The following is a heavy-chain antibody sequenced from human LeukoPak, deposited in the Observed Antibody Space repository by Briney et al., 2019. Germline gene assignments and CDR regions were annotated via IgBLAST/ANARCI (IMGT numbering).Heavy chain of an antibody. CDR2: IYYSGST. V-gene: IGHV4-59*01. Sequence: SETLSLTCTVSGGSISSYYWSRIRQPPGKGLEWIGYIYYSGSTNCNPSLKSRVTISVDTSKNQFSLKLSSVTAADTAVYYCARVRNSGYDSGIDYWGQGTLVTVSS. CDR3: ARVRNSGYDSGIDY. D-gene: IGHD5-12*01. J-gene: IGHJ4*02. CDR1: GGSISSYY.